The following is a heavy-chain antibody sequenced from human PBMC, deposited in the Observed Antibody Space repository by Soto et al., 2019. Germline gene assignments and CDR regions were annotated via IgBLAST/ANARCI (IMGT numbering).Heavy chain of an antibody. Sequence: PGGSLILSCAASGFTFSSYAMHWVRQAPGKGLEWVGFIRSKASGGTTEYAASVKGRFTISRGDSKSIAYLQMNSLKTEDTAVYYCTTGAVAATDYYYGVDVWGQGTTVTVSS. CDR1: GFTFSSYA. D-gene: IGHD6-19*01. CDR2: IRSKASGGTT. J-gene: IGHJ6*02. V-gene: IGHV3-49*04. CDR3: TTGAVAATDYYYGVDV.